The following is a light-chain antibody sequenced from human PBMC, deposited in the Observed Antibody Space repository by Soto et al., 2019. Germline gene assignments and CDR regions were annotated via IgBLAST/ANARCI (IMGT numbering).Light chain of an antibody. Sequence: EIVMTQSPATLSVSPGERATLSCRASLSVSTYLAWYQQKPGQAPRLLIYSASTRATGIPARFSGGGSGTEFTLTISSLQSEDFAVYICQQYNDWPPRWTFGQGTKVEIK. J-gene: IGKJ1*01. CDR2: SAS. V-gene: IGKV3-15*01. CDR1: LSVSTY. CDR3: QQYNDWPPRWT.